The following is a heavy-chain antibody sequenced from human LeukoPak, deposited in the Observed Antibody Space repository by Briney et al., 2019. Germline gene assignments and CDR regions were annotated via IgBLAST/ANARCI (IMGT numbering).Heavy chain of an antibody. Sequence: SETLSLTCTVSGGSISSYYWSWIRQPPGKGLEWIGYIYYSGSTNYNPSLKSRVTISVDTSKNQFSLKLSSVTAADTAGYYCARDRCSGGSCYSVGPWFDPWGQGTLVTVSS. CDR1: GGSISSYY. J-gene: IGHJ5*02. CDR2: IYYSGST. D-gene: IGHD2-15*01. V-gene: IGHV4-59*01. CDR3: ARDRCSGGSCYSVGPWFDP.